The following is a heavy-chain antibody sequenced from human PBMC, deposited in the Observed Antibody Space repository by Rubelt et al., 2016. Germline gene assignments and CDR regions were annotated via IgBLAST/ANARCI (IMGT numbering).Heavy chain of an antibody. CDR3: ARVGFYYDSGSYVD. CDR2: INPSGGST. CDR1: GYTFTSYY. Sequence: QVQLVQSGAEVKKPGASVKVSCKASGYTFTSYYMHWVRQAPGQGLEWMGIINPSGGSTTYAQKFPGRVTMTRDTSTSTVYMDLSSLRCEDTAVYYCARVGFYYDSGSYVDWGQGTLVTVSS. J-gene: IGHJ4*02. D-gene: IGHD3-10*01. V-gene: IGHV1-46*01.